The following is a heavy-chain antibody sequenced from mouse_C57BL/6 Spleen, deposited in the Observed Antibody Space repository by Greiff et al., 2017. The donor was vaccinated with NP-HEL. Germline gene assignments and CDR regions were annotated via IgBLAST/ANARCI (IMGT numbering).Heavy chain of an antibody. CDR2: IYPSDSET. CDR1: GYTFTSYW. Sequence: QVQLQQPGAELVRPGSSVKLSCKASGYTFTSYWMDWVKQRPGQGLEWIGNIYPSDSETHYNQKFKDKATLTVDKSSSTAYMQLSSLTSEDSAVYYCARPGYGSSPYWYFDVWGTGTTVTVSS. J-gene: IGHJ1*03. D-gene: IGHD1-1*01. CDR3: ARPGYGSSPYWYFDV. V-gene: IGHV1-61*01.